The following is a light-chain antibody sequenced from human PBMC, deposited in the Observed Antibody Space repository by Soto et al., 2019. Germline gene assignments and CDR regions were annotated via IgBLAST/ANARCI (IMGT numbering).Light chain of an antibody. CDR1: NPNIGNNE. CDR3: GTWDNNLRAGV. Sequence: QSVLTQPPSVSAAPGQKVTISCSGSNPNIGNNEVSWYQQVLGTAPRLLVYDNNKRPSGIPDRFSDSKSDTSATLVITGLQTGDEADYYCGTWDNNLRAGVFGGGTKLTVL. J-gene: IGLJ2*01. CDR2: DNN. V-gene: IGLV1-51*01.